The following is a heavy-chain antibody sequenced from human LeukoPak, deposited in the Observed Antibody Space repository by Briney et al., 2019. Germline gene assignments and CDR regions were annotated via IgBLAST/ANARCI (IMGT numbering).Heavy chain of an antibody. D-gene: IGHD2-2*01. Sequence: ASVKVSCKASGGTFSSYAISWVRQAPGQGLEWMGGIIPIFGTANYAQKFQGRVTITTDESTSTAYMELSSLRSEDTAVYYCAREGSMGSEAFDIWGQGTMVTVSS. CDR1: GGTFSSYA. CDR2: IIPIFGTA. V-gene: IGHV1-69*05. J-gene: IGHJ3*02. CDR3: AREGSMGSEAFDI.